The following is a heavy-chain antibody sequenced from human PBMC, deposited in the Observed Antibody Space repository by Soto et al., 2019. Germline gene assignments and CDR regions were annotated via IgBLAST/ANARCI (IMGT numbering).Heavy chain of an antibody. CDR2: IYYSGST. Sequence: QVQLQESGPGLVKPSQTLSLTCTVSGGSISSGGYYWSWIRQHPGKGLEWIGYIYYSGSTHYNPTLERLCTLSLDTSKNQFSLKLLSVTASHTAVYDNARPLTTVTLFDPWGQGTLVTVSS. J-gene: IGHJ5*02. V-gene: IGHV4-31*01. D-gene: IGHD4-17*01. CDR3: ARPLTTVTLFDP. CDR1: GGSISSGGYY.